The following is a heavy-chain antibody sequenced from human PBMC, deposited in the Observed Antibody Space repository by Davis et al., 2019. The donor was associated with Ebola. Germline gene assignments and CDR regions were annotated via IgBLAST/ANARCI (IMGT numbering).Heavy chain of an antibody. Sequence: GESLKISCAASGFRFNTYGMHWVRQAPGKGLEWLAVIWYDGSLQFSVDSMKGRFTISRENSKNTLYLQMNSLRADDTAVYHCAKDLFAGNLGDGFDIWGPGTMVTVSS. V-gene: IGHV3-33*06. D-gene: IGHD2/OR15-2a*01. CDR3: AKDLFAGNLGDGFDI. J-gene: IGHJ3*02. CDR2: IWYDGSLQ. CDR1: GFRFNTYG.